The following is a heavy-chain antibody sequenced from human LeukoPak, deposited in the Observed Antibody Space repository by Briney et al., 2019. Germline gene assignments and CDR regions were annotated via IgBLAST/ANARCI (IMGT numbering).Heavy chain of an antibody. Sequence: SETLSLTCTVSGGSITNYYWSWIRQPLGKGLEWIGYIYHSGSTNYNPSLKSRVTISVDTSENQFSLRLTSVTAADTAVYYCARQRYSGSYYFDSWGQGSLATVSS. J-gene: IGHJ4*02. CDR2: IYHSGST. V-gene: IGHV4-59*08. CDR3: ARQRYSGSYYFDS. D-gene: IGHD1-26*01. CDR1: GGSITNYY.